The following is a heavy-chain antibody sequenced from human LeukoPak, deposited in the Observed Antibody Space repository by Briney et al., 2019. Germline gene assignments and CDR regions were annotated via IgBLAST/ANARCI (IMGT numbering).Heavy chain of an antibody. V-gene: IGHV1-24*01. CDR1: GYTLTELS. CDR3: ATDISPIAAAGTGDAFDI. CDR2: FDPEDGET. J-gene: IGHJ3*02. D-gene: IGHD6-13*01. Sequence: ASVKVSCKVSGYTLTELSMHWVRQAPGKGLEWMGGFDPEDGETIYAQKFQGRVTMTEDISTDTAYMELSSLRSEDTAVYYCATDISPIAAAGTGDAFDIWGQGTMVTVSS.